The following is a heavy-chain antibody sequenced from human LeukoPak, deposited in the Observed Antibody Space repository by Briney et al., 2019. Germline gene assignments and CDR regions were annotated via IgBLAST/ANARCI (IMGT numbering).Heavy chain of an antibody. Sequence: PGGSLRLSCAASGFTFSSYEMNWVRQAPGKGLELVANIGYSGRTIYYADSVKGRFTISRDNAKNSLYLQMNSLRVEDTAVYYCALLAVASDFDYWGQGALVTVSS. CDR3: ALLAVASDFDY. CDR2: IGYSGRTI. D-gene: IGHD6-19*01. CDR1: GFTFSSYE. V-gene: IGHV3-48*03. J-gene: IGHJ4*02.